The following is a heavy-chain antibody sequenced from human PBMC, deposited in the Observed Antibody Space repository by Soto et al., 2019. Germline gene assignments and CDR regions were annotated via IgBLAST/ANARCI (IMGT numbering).Heavy chain of an antibody. CDR3: ARVRLNCGGDCYPNYFDY. CDR2: INSDGSST. CDR1: GFTFSNYW. D-gene: IGHD2-21*02. Sequence: GGSLRLSCAASGFTFSNYWMHWVRQAPGKGLVWVSRINSDGSSTNYADSVKGRFTTSRDNVKNTLYLQMNNLRAEDTAVYYCARVRLNCGGDCYPNYFDYWGQGTLVTVSS. J-gene: IGHJ4*02. V-gene: IGHV3-74*01.